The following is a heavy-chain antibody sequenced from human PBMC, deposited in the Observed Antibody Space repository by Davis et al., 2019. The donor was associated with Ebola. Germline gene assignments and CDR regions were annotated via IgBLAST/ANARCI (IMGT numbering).Heavy chain of an antibody. V-gene: IGHV3-30*03. CDR3: ARNDNSNYFDY. CDR1: EFTFSSYG. D-gene: IGHD4-11*01. J-gene: IGHJ4*02. CDR2: VSYDGSNE. Sequence: GESLKISCAVSEFTFSSYGMHWVRQAPGKGLEWVAVVSYDGSNEYYADSVKGRFTISRDNSKNTLYLQMYSLRAEDTAVYYCARNDNSNYFDYWGRGTLVTVSS.